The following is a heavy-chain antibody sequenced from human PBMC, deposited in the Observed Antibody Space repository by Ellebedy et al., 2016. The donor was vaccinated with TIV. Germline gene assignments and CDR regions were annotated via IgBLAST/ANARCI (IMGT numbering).Heavy chain of an antibody. J-gene: IGHJ4*02. CDR3: TTDFHY. Sequence: GESLKISCTASGFSFGDHAMSWFRQAPGKGLEWVGFITSKASGGTTHYAASVKDRFTISIDDSKSIAYLQLTSLKTEDTAVYYCTTDFHYWGQGTLVTVSS. CDR2: ITSKASGGTT. CDR1: GFSFGDHA. V-gene: IGHV3-49*03.